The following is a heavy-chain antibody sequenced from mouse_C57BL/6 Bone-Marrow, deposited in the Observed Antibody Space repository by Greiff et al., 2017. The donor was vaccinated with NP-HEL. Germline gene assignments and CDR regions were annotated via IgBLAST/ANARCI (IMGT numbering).Heavy chain of an antibody. CDR3: TRSLLYSNHYYAMDY. V-gene: IGHV1-5*01. D-gene: IGHD2-5*01. CDR2: IYPGNSDT. Sequence: EVQLQQSGTVLARPGASVKMSCKTSGYTFTSYWMHWVKQRPGQGLEWIGAIYPGNSDTSYNQKFKGKAKLTAVTSASTAYMELSSLTNEDSAVYYCTRSLLYSNHYYAMDYWGQGTSVTVSS. J-gene: IGHJ4*01. CDR1: GYTFTSYW.